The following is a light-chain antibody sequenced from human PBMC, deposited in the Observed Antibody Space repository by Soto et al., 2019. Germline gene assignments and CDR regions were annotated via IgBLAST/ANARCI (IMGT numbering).Light chain of an antibody. CDR2: KNN. V-gene: IGLV1-44*01. J-gene: IGLJ2*01. Sequence: QPVLTQPPSASGTPGQRITISCSGSSSNIGSNTVNWYRQLPGTAPKLLIYKNNQWPSGIPDRFSGSKSGTSASLAISGLQSDDEADYYCAAWDDSLNDVVFGGGTKLTVL. CDR1: SSNIGSNT. CDR3: AAWDDSLNDVV.